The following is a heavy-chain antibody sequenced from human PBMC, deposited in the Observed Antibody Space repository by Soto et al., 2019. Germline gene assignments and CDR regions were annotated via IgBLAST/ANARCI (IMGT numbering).Heavy chain of an antibody. J-gene: IGHJ4*02. CDR3: AKYRALRFLEWLALGYYFDY. CDR2: ISGSGGST. V-gene: IGHV3-23*01. D-gene: IGHD3-3*01. Sequence: EVQLLESGGGLVQPGGSLRLSCAASGFTFSSYAMSWVRQAPGKGLEWVSAISGSGGSTYYADSVKGRFTISRDNSKNTLYLQMNSLRAEDTAVYYCAKYRALRFLEWLALGYYFDYWGQGTLVTVSS. CDR1: GFTFSSYA.